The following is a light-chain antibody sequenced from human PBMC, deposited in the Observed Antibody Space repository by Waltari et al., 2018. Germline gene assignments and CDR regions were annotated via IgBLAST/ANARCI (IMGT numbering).Light chain of an antibody. CDR1: TMEIGAIIN. V-gene: IGLV2-14*01. Sequence: QSARPQPPPVSGPPGQPTPTPATGTTMEIGAIINVPWYQKNQGKAPKVMIYDVSNRPPGVSSGFSGSKSGNTASLTISGLQAEDEADYYCSSYTSSSTYVFGSGTMVTVL. CDR3: SSYTSSSTYV. CDR2: DVS. J-gene: IGLJ1*01.